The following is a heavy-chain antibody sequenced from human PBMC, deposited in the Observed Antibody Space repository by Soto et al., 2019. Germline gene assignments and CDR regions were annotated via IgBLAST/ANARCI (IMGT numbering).Heavy chain of an antibody. J-gene: IGHJ4*02. D-gene: IGHD3-22*01. CDR1: GFTFSDHY. V-gene: IGHV3-72*01. CDR3: ARVGLSSASMRRRRQDH. CDR2: IKNQAKSYGT. Sequence: EVQLVASGGALVQPGGSLRLSCAASGFTFSDHYMDWIRQAPGKVLEWVGRIKNQAKSYGTEYAASVKGRFSISRDDSKYSVYLQRHSLETEDEAVYYWARVGLSSASMRRRRQDHWGQGPLVTVS.